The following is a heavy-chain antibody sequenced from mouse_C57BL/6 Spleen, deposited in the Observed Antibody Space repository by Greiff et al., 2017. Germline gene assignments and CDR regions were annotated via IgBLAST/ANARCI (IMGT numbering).Heavy chain of an antibody. D-gene: IGHD2-4*01. CDR2: IDPNSGGT. CDR1: GYTFTSYW. Sequence: QVQLKQPGAELVKPGASVKLSCKASGYTFTSYWMHWVKQRPGRGLEWIGRIDPNSGGTKYNEKFKSKATLTVDKPSSTAYMQLSSLTSEDSAVYYCARRRVYYDYDGSFDYWGQGTTLTVSS. V-gene: IGHV1-72*01. J-gene: IGHJ2*01. CDR3: ARRRVYYDYDGSFDY.